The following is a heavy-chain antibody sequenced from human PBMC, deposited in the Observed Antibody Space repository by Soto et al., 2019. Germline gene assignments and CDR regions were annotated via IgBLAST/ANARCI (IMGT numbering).Heavy chain of an antibody. CDR2: IIPIFGTA. D-gene: IGHD6-19*01. V-gene: IGHV1-69*13. J-gene: IGHJ4*02. CDR1: GGTFSSYA. Sequence: ASVKVSCKASGGTFSSYAISWVRQAPGQGLEWMGGIIPIFGTANYAQKFQGRVTITADESTSTAYMELSSLRSEDTAVYYCARVENSSGWYGEFDYWGQGTLVTVSS. CDR3: ARVENSSGWYGEFDY.